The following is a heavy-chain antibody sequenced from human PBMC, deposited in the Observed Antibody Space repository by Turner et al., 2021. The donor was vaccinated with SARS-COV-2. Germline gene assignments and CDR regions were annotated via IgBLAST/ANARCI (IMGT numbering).Heavy chain of an antibody. CDR2: ISSSGGTT. D-gene: IGHD3-10*01. V-gene: IGHV3-23*01. Sequence: EVHLLESGGGLVPPGGSLRLSCAASGFTFSNSAMSWVRQAPGKGLECVSTISSSGGTTYYAASVKGRFTISRDNSKNTLYLQMNSLRAGDTALYYCANVGSYFFDYWGQGTLVTVSS. CDR3: ANVGSYFFDY. CDR1: GFTFSNSA. J-gene: IGHJ4*02.